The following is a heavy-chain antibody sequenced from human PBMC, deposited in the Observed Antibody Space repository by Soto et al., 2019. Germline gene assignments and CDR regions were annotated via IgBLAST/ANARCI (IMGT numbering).Heavy chain of an antibody. CDR2: ISTHNGNT. CDR1: GYTFTNYG. CDR3: ARDLDCSDTGCYAAWFDP. Sequence: QVQLVQSGAEVKKPGASVKVSCKASGYTFTNYGITWVRQAPGQGLEWMGWISTHNGNTKYAQNLQGRVTMTTDTSTTTAYMVLRSLRFDDTAVYYCARDLDCSDTGCYAAWFDPWGQGTLVTVSS. V-gene: IGHV1-18*01. J-gene: IGHJ5*02. D-gene: IGHD2-2*01.